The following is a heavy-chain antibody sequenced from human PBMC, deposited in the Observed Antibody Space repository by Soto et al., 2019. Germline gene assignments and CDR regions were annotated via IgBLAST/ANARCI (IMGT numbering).Heavy chain of an antibody. CDR2: ISARGDAT. D-gene: IGHD3-3*01. J-gene: IGHJ4*02. Sequence: GGSLRLSCAASGFTFRSYAMSWVRQAPGKGLEWVSGISARGDATYYADSVKGRYTISRDNSKNTLFLQIHSLRVDDTALYYCAKWGKDFWSAYKHWGQGTLVTVSS. CDR1: GFTFRSYA. CDR3: AKWGKDFWSAYKH. V-gene: IGHV3-23*01.